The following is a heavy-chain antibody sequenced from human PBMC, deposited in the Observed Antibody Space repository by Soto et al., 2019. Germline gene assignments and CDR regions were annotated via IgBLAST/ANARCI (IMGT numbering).Heavy chain of an antibody. D-gene: IGHD5-12*01. Sequence: SQTLSLTCAISGDSVSSNSVGWHWIRQSPSRGLEWLGRTYYRSRWYNDYAPSVKSRITINPDTSKNQFSLQLNSVTPEDTAVYYCARAPPIDGYNPGPSFDYWGQGTLVTVSS. V-gene: IGHV6-1*01. CDR2: TYYRSRWYN. CDR3: ARAPPIDGYNPGPSFDY. CDR1: GDSVSSNSVG. J-gene: IGHJ4*02.